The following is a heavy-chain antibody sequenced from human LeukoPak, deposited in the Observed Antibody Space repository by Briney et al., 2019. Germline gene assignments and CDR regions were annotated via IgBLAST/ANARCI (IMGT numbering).Heavy chain of an antibody. V-gene: IGHV4-59*08. CDR2: IYYSGST. Sequence: SETLSLTCTVSGGSISSYYWSWIRQPPGKGLEWIGYIYYSGSTNYNPSLKSRVTISVDTSKNQFSLKLSSVTAADTAVYYCARLGEGNYYMDVWGKGTTVTISS. J-gene: IGHJ6*03. CDR1: GGSISSYY. CDR3: ARLGEGNYYMDV. D-gene: IGHD3-16*01.